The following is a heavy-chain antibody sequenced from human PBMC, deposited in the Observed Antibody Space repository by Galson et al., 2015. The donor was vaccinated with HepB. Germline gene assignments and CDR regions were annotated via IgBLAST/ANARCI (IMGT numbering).Heavy chain of an antibody. CDR3: ARDIAGGYFDL. CDR2: IYSGGST. Sequence: SLRLSCAASGFTVSSNYMSWVRQAPGKGLEWVSVIYSGGSTYYADFVKGRFTISRDNSKNTLYLQMNSLRAEDTAVYYCARDIAGGYFDLWGRGTLVTVSS. CDR1: GFTVSSNY. J-gene: IGHJ2*01. D-gene: IGHD3-16*02. V-gene: IGHV3-53*01.